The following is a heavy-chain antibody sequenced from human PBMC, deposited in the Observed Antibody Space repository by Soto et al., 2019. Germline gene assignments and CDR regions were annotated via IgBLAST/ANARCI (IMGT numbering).Heavy chain of an antibody. V-gene: IGHV1-69*13. CDR1: GGTFSSYA. D-gene: IGHD3-3*01. J-gene: IGHJ6*02. CDR2: IIPIFGTA. Sequence: SVKVSCKASGGTFSSYAISWVRQAPGQGLEWMGGIIPIFGTANYAQKFQGRVTITADESTSTAYMELSSLRSEDTAVYYCARDQHRFTIFGVAPNKAYYYGMDVWGQGTTVTVPS. CDR3: ARDQHRFTIFGVAPNKAYYYGMDV.